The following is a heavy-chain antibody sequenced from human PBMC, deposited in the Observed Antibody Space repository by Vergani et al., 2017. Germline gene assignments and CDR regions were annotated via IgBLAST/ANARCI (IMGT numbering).Heavy chain of an antibody. CDR2: VFPVGTV. CDR1: GVSITRGNY. CDR3: VRDLYSRGPFDV. Sequence: QVQLQESGPGLLKTSETLSLTCNVSGVSITRGNYWGWVRQSPGTGLEWIASVFPVGTVYYNPSLLSRVRISIDAYNVLSLRLPSVTAADTAVYFCVRDLYSRGPFDVWGQGSLVTVSS. V-gene: IGHV4-38-2*02. J-gene: IGHJ4*01. D-gene: IGHD3-22*01.